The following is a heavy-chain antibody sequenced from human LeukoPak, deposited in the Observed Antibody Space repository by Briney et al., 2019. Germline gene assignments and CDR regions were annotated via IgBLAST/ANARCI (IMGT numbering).Heavy chain of an antibody. CDR2: IRTKGYGGSG. V-gene: IGHV3-49*03. Sequence: GGSLRLSCIGSGFTFGDHAMNWFRQAPGKGLEWVGFIRTKGYGGSGEYAASVKGRFTISRDDSKSVAYLQMDSLKTEDTAVYYCARVDCSGASCYGEGWFDPWGQGTLVTVSS. D-gene: IGHD2-15*01. CDR3: ARVDCSGASCYGEGWFDP. CDR1: GFTFGDHA. J-gene: IGHJ5*02.